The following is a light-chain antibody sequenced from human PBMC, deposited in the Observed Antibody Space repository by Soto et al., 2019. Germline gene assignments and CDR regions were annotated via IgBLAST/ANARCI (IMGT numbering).Light chain of an antibody. Sequence: NFMLTQPHSVSESPGKTVTISCTGSGGSIASNYVQWHQQRPGSAPTTVIYEDNKRPSGVPDRFSGSIDRSSNSASLIISVLKTEDEAYYCCLSHDSTNVVFGRGTKVTVL. V-gene: IGLV6-57*02. CDR1: GGSIASNY. CDR2: EDN. CDR3: LSHDSTNVV. J-gene: IGLJ2*01.